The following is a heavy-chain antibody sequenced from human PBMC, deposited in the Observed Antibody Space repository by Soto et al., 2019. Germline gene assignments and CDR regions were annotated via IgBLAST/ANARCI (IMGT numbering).Heavy chain of an antibody. CDR1: GFTFSSYG. D-gene: IGHD2-2*01. Sequence: GGSLRLSCAASGFTFSSYGMHWVRQAPGKGLEWVAVISYDGSNKYYADSVKGRFTISRDNSKNTLYLQMNSLRAEDTAVYYCAKSKHYCSSTSCPNYYYYYYMDVWGKGTTVTVSS. CDR2: ISYDGSNK. J-gene: IGHJ6*03. CDR3: AKSKHYCSSTSCPNYYYYYYMDV. V-gene: IGHV3-30*18.